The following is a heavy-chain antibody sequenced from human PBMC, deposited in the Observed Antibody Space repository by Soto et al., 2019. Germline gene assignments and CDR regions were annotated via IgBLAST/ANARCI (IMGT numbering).Heavy chain of an antibody. Sequence: SETLSLTCTVSGGSISSYYWSWIQQPPGKGLEWIGYIYYSGSTNYNPSLKSRVTISVDTSKNQFSLKLSSVTAADTAVYYCARDPIAVAGTRAFDIWGQGTMVTVSS. CDR3: ARDPIAVAGTRAFDI. V-gene: IGHV4-59*01. CDR1: GGSISSYY. CDR2: IYYSGST. J-gene: IGHJ3*02. D-gene: IGHD6-19*01.